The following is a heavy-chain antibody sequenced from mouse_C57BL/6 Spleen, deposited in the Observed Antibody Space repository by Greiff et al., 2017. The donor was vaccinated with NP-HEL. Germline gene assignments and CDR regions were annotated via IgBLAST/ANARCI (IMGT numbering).Heavy chain of an antibody. J-gene: IGHJ3*01. CDR2: IDPNSGGT. Sequence: QVQLQQPGAGLVKPGASVKLSCKASGYTFTSYWMHWVKQRPGRGLEWIGRIDPNSGGTKYNEKFKSKATLTVDKPSSTAYMQLSSLTSEDSAVYYCASDYDERLAYWGQGTLVTVSA. D-gene: IGHD2-4*01. CDR3: ASDYDERLAY. CDR1: GYTFTSYW. V-gene: IGHV1-72*01.